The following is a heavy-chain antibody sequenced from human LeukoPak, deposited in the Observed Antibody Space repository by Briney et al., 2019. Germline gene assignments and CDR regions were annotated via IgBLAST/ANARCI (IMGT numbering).Heavy chain of an antibody. CDR3: ARDGNPWNLDV. CDR1: GGTISPYY. CDR2: IYYSGRT. V-gene: IGHV4-59*01. D-gene: IGHD1-14*01. Sequence: SKTLSLTCTVSGGTISPYYWTWIRQSPGKALEWIGYIYYSGRTSYNPSLKSRVTMSVDTSENQFSLQLNSVTAADTAVYYCARDGNPWNLDVWGRGTLVTVSS. J-gene: IGHJ2*01.